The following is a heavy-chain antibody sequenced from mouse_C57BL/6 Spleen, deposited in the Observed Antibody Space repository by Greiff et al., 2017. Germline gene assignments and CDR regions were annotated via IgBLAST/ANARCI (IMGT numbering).Heavy chain of an antibody. J-gene: IGHJ2*01. CDR2: IDPSDSYT. CDR3: ARSPLGFDY. Sequence: QVQLQQPGAELVKPGASVKLSCKASGYTFTSYWMQWVKQRPGQGLEWIGEIDPSDSYTNYNQKFKGKATLTVDTSSSTAYMQLSSLTSEDSAVDYCARSPLGFDYWGQGTTLTVSS. V-gene: IGHV1-50*01. D-gene: IGHD4-1*01. CDR1: GYTFTSYW.